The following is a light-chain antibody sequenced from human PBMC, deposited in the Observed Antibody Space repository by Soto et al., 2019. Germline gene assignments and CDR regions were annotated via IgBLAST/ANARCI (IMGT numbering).Light chain of an antibody. CDR1: QSIGFY. CDR3: QQSFNTPSIT. V-gene: IGKV1-39*01. CDR2: AAS. Sequence: DIQMTQSPSSLSASVGGRVTITCRASQSIGFYLNWYQQKPGKAPKLLISAASSLQSGVPSRFSGSGSGTDFTLTINSLQPEDFATYYCQQSFNTPSITFGQGTRLEIK. J-gene: IGKJ5*01.